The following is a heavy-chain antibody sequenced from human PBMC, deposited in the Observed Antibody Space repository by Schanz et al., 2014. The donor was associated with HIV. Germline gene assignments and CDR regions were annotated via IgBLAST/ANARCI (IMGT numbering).Heavy chain of an antibody. Sequence: VQLVESGGGLVQPGGSLRLSCAASGFTFTTYGMLWVRQAPGKGLEWVAVISLDGDNKYYADSVKGRFTISRDNSKNTLFLQMNSLRAEDTAMYYCAKDQGDVTGTPFDYWGQGTLVTVSS. CDR2: ISLDGDNK. CDR3: AKDQGDVTGTPFDY. CDR1: GFTFTTYG. D-gene: IGHD1-20*01. J-gene: IGHJ4*02. V-gene: IGHV3-30*18.